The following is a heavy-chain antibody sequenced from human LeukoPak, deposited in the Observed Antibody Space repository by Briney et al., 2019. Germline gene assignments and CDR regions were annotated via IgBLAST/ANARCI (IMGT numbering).Heavy chain of an antibody. V-gene: IGHV3-21*01. Sequence: GGSLRLSCAASGFTFSSYSMNWVRQAPGKGLEGVSSISSSSSYIYYADSVKGRFTISRDNAKNSLYLQMNSLRAEDTAVYYCARSGYSSYYYYTDVWGKGTTVTVSS. CDR3: ARSGYSSYYYYTDV. J-gene: IGHJ6*03. D-gene: IGHD5-18*01. CDR2: ISSSSSYI. CDR1: GFTFSSYS.